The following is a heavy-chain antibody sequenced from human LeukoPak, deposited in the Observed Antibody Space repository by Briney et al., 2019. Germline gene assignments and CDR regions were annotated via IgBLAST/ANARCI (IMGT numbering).Heavy chain of an antibody. CDR1: SYSISSGYY. CDR3: ARSTRYCSGGSCYQPFDY. J-gene: IGHJ4*02. D-gene: IGHD2-15*01. CDR2: INRSGIT. Sequence: SETLSLTCTVSSYSISSGYYWGWIRQSPGKGLEWIASINRSGITYYNPSLKSRVTISVDTSKNQFSLKLSSVTAADTAVYYCARSTRYCSGGSCYQPFDYWGQGTLVTVSS. V-gene: IGHV4-38-2*02.